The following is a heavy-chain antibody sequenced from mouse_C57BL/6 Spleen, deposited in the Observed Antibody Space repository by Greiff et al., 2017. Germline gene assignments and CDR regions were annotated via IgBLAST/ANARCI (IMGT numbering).Heavy chain of an antibody. CDR1: GYTFTSYW. CDR2: IYPGSGST. J-gene: IGHJ2*01. Sequence: QVQLQQPGAELVKPGASVKMSCKASGYTFTSYWITWVKQRPGQGLEWIGDIYPGSGSTNYNEKFKSKATLTVDTSSSTAYMQLSSLTSEDSAVYYGARTYYDYDDVYFDYWGQGTTLTVSS. CDR3: ARTYYDYDDVYFDY. V-gene: IGHV1-55*01. D-gene: IGHD2-4*01.